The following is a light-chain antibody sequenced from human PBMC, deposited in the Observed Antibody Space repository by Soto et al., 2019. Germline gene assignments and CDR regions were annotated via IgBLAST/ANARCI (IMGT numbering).Light chain of an antibody. J-gene: IGKJ1*01. CDR2: GAS. CDR1: QSVSSSY. Sequence: EIVLTQSPGTLSLSPGERATLSCRASQSVSSSYLAWYQQKPGQAPRPLIYGASSRAIGIPDRFSGSGSGTDFTLTISRLEPEDFAVYYCQQYGSSPSTFAQGTKVDIK. V-gene: IGKV3-20*01. CDR3: QQYGSSPST.